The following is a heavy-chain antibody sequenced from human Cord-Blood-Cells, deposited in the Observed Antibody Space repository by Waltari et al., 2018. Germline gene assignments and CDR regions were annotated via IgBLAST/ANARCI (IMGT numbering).Heavy chain of an antibody. CDR1: GGSISSSSYY. Sequence: QLQLQESGPGLVKPSETLSLTCTVSGGSISSSSYYWGWIRQPPGKGLARIGSIYYSGSTYYNPSLKSRVTISVDTSKNQFSLKLSSVTAADTAVYYCARQAHQSGWYDSSGYYGGNDFDYWGQGTLVTVSS. CDR2: IYYSGST. V-gene: IGHV4-39*01. J-gene: IGHJ4*02. CDR3: ARQAHQSGWYDSSGYYGGNDFDY. D-gene: IGHD3-22*01.